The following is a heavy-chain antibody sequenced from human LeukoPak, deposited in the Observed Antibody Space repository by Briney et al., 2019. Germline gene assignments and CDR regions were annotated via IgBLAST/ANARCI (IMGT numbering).Heavy chain of an antibody. CDR1: GYTLTELS. CDR2: FNPKDGET. Sequence: ASVKVSCKVSGYTLTELSIHWVRQAPGKGLEWMGGFNPKDGETIYAREFQGRVTMTEDTSTDTAYMELSSLRSEDTAVYYCAKIAHYGAYSDYWGQGTLVTVSP. V-gene: IGHV1-24*01. CDR3: AKIAHYGAYSDY. D-gene: IGHD4-17*01. J-gene: IGHJ4*02.